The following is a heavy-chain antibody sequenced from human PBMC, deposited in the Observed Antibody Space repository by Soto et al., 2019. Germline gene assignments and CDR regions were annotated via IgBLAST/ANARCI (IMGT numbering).Heavy chain of an antibody. J-gene: IGHJ6*02. CDR1: GGTFSSYA. V-gene: IGHV1-69*01. Sequence: QVQLVQSGAEVKKPGSSVKVSCKASGGTFSSYAISWVRQAPGQGLEWMGGIIPICGTPNYAPKFQGRVTITADEPTSTAYMELGSLGSGDRAVYYCARDRAGFWSGYYHPWGPAPMDVWGQGTTVTVSS. CDR3: ARDRAGFWSGYYHPWGPAPMDV. D-gene: IGHD3-3*01. CDR2: IIPICGTP.